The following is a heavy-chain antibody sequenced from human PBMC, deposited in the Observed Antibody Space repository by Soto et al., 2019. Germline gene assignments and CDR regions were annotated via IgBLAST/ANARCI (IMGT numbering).Heavy chain of an antibody. CDR1: GGTFSSYA. Sequence: SVKVSCKASGGTFSSYAISWVRQAPGQGLEWMGGIIPYIGTTKYAQKLQGRVTMTTDASTSTAYLELRSLTSDDTAVYYCARDRGVAPPVAGNTHYYYYMDVWGKGTTVTVSS. CDR3: ARDRGVAPPVAGNTHYYYYMDV. CDR2: IIPYIGTT. D-gene: IGHD6-19*01. V-gene: IGHV1-69*05. J-gene: IGHJ6*03.